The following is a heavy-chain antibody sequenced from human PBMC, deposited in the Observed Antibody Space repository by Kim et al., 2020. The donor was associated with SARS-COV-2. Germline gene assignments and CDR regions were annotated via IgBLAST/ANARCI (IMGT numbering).Heavy chain of an antibody. CDR1: GDSISSTSIYY. V-gene: IGHV4-39*01. CDR2: IYNSGST. D-gene: IGHD1-26*01. CDR3: SGGADTRGKALFDP. J-gene: IGHJ5*02. Sequence: SETLSLTCSVSGDSISSTSIYYWGWIRQPPGKGLAWIGSIYNSGSTYYNPSLKSRLTISFDTTKNQLSLHLPSVSAADTAVYYCSGGADTRGKALFDPWG.